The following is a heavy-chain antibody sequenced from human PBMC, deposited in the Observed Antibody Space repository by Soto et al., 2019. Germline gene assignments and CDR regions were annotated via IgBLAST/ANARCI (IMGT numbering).Heavy chain of an antibody. CDR2: IYPGDSDT. CDR3: ARYSGSYWHYLDF. V-gene: IGHV5-51*01. CDR1: GYSFASHW. J-gene: IGHJ4*02. D-gene: IGHD1-26*01. Sequence: GESLKISCKGSGYSFASHWVAWVRQMPEKGLEWIGTIYPGDSDTKYSPAFRGQVAISADTSVSTAYLQWRSLEATDSAIYYCARYSGSYWHYLDFWGQGTLVTVSS.